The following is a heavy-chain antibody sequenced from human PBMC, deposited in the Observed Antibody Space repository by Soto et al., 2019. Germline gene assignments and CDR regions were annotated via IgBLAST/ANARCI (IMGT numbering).Heavy chain of an antibody. J-gene: IGHJ6*02. D-gene: IGHD6-19*01. Sequence: QVQLVESGGGVVQPGRSLRLSCAASGFTFSSYGMHWVRQAPGKGLEWVAVISYDGSNKYYADSVKGRFTISRDNSKNTLSLQMTSLGAEDTAVYYCAKDPGGQWLINEYYYYGMDVWGQGTTVTVSS. V-gene: IGHV3-30*18. CDR3: AKDPGGQWLINEYYYYGMDV. CDR2: ISYDGSNK. CDR1: GFTFSSYG.